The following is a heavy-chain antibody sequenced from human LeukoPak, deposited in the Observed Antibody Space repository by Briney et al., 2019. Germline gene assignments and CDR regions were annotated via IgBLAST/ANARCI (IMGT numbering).Heavy chain of an antibody. V-gene: IGHV1-2*06. J-gene: IGHJ6*03. CDR2: INPNSGGT. D-gene: IGHD6-13*01. CDR1: GYTFTGYY. CDR3: ARGGSSWPYYYYYYMDV. Sequence: GASVKVSCKASGYTFTGYYIHWVRQAPGQGLEWMGRINPNSGGTNYAQKFQGRVTVTRDTSISTAYMELSRLRSDDTAVYYCARGGSSWPYYYYYYMDVWGKGTTVTVSS.